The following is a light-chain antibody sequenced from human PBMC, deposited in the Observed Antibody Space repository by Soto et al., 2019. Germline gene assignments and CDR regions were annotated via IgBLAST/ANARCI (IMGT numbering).Light chain of an antibody. CDR1: QSVSSN. Sequence: EIVMTQSPATLSVFPWEIATLSCRASQSVSSNLACYQQKPGQAPRLLIYGASTRATGIPARFSGSGSGTEFTLSISSLQSEDFAVYYCQQYHNWPLTFGGGTKVDIK. J-gene: IGKJ4*01. CDR3: QQYHNWPLT. CDR2: GAS. V-gene: IGKV3-15*01.